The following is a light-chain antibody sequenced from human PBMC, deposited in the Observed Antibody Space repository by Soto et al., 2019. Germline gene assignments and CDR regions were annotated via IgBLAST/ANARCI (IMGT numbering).Light chain of an antibody. CDR1: SSDVGSYNL. CDR2: EGS. CDR3: CSPAGTRV. Sequence: QSALTQPASVSGSPGQSITISCTGTSSDVGSYNLVSWYQQHPGKAPKLMIYEGSKRPSGVSNRFAGSKFGNTASLTLSGLQAEDEADYYCCSPAGTRVFGVGTTLPVL. J-gene: IGLJ3*02. V-gene: IGLV2-23*01.